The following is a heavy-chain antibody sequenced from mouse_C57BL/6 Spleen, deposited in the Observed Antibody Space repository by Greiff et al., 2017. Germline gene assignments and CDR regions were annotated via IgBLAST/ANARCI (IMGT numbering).Heavy chain of an antibody. J-gene: IGHJ3*01. CDR1: GYTFTSYW. CDR2: IYPGSGST. CDR3: ARGSGYSNYAWFAY. D-gene: IGHD2-5*01. V-gene: IGHV1-55*01. Sequence: QVQLQQPGAELVKPGASVKMSCKASGYTFTSYWITWVKQRPGQGLEWIGDIYPGSGSTNYNEKFKSKATLTVDTSSSTAYMQLSSLKSEDSAVYYCARGSGYSNYAWFAYWGQGTLVTVSA.